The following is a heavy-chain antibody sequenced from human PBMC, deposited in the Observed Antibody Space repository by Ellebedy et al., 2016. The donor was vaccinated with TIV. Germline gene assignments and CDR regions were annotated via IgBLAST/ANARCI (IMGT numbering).Heavy chain of an antibody. D-gene: IGHD4-17*01. CDR1: GYTLTELS. Sequence: ASVKVSXXVSGYTLTELSMHWVRQAPGKGLEWMGGFDPEDGETIYAQKFQGRVTMTEDTSTDTAYMELSSLRSEDTAVYYCATRHYGAFDIWGQGTKVTVSS. CDR3: ATRHYGAFDI. V-gene: IGHV1-24*01. CDR2: FDPEDGET. J-gene: IGHJ3*02.